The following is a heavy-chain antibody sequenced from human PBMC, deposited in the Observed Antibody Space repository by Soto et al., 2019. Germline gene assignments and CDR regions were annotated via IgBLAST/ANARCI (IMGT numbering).Heavy chain of an antibody. CDR2: VSPNNGRT. V-gene: IGHV1-2*02. Sequence: QVQLVQSGPEVKIPGASVKVSCKASGYPFTTSYIHWVRQAPGQGLEWLGWVSPNNGRTLYAQKLKGRVTLTSDTAITTAYMDLGRLTSDDTAIYFCARVEGSASSTGDWGQGTLITVSS. CDR1: GYPFTTSY. CDR3: ARVEGSASSTGD. J-gene: IGHJ4*02. D-gene: IGHD6-6*01.